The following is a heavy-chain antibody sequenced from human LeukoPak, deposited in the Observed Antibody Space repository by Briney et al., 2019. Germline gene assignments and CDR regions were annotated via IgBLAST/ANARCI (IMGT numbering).Heavy chain of an antibody. J-gene: IGHJ4*02. Sequence: PGGSLRLSCAAPGFTFSSYAMSWVRQAPGKGLEWVSAISGSGGSTYYADSVKGRFTISRDNSKNTLYLQMNSLRAEDTAVYYCAKSNFWSGYYDYWGQGTLVTVSS. D-gene: IGHD3-3*01. V-gene: IGHV3-23*01. CDR2: ISGSGGST. CDR1: GFTFSSYA. CDR3: AKSNFWSGYYDY.